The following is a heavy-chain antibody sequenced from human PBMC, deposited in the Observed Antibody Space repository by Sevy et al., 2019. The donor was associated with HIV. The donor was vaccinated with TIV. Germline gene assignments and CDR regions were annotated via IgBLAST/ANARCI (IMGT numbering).Heavy chain of an antibody. J-gene: IGHJ4*02. Sequence: SETLSLTCTVSGGSISSSSYYWGWIRQPPGKGLEWIGSIYYSGSTYYNPSLKSRVTISVDTSKNQFSLKLSSVTAADTALYYCARMNTVTTEVKVWGQGTLVTVSS. D-gene: IGHD4-17*01. CDR2: IYYSGST. CDR3: ARMNTVTTEVKV. V-gene: IGHV4-39*01. CDR1: GGSISSSSYY.